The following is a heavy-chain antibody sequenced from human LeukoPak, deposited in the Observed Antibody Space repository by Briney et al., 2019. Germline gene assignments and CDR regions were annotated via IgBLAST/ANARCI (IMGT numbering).Heavy chain of an antibody. CDR3: AKADGHYYDSSGYLDY. Sequence: GGSLRLSCAASGFTFSSYEMHWVRQAPGKGLEWVAVISYDGSNKYYADSVKGRFTISRDNSKNTLYLQMNSLRAEDTAVYYCAKADGHYYDSSGYLDYWGQGTLVTVSS. J-gene: IGHJ4*02. V-gene: IGHV3-30*18. CDR1: GFTFSSYE. D-gene: IGHD3-22*01. CDR2: ISYDGSNK.